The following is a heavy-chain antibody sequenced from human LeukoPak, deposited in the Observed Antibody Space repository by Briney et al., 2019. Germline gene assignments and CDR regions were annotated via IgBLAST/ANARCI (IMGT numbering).Heavy chain of an antibody. D-gene: IGHD6-19*01. V-gene: IGHV3-33*01. CDR3: ARSDSSGWRTDNWFDP. CDR1: GFTFSNYG. J-gene: IGHJ5*02. Sequence: GRSLRLSCAASGFTFSNYGMHWVRQAPGKGLEWVAVIWYDGSNKYYADSVKGRFTISRDNSKNTLYLQMNSLRAEDTAVYYCARSDSSGWRTDNWFDPWGQGTLVTVSS. CDR2: IWYDGSNK.